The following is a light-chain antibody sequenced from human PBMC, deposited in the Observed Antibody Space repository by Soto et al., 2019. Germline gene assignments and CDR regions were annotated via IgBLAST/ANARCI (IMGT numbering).Light chain of an antibody. CDR2: DVT. J-gene: IGLJ2*01. CDR1: SSDVGSYNL. Sequence: QSALTQPASVSGSPGQSITISCTGTSSDVGSYNLVSWYQQHPGKAPKLMIYDVTKRPSGVSNRFSGSKSGNTASLTISGLRAEDEADYYFCSYAGSVAFGGGTKLTVL. V-gene: IGLV2-23*02. CDR3: CSYAGSVA.